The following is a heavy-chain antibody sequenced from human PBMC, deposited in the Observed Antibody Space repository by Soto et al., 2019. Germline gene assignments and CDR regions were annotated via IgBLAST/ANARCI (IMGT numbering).Heavy chain of an antibody. D-gene: IGHD3-10*01. CDR3: ADTFGELLKRADGPYYGMDV. J-gene: IGHJ6*02. CDR2: INPSGGST. Sequence: QVQLVQSGAEVKKPGASVKVSCKASGYTFTSYYMHWVRQAPGQGLEWMGIINPSGGSTSYAQKFQGRVTMTRDTSTSKVHLELSSLRSEDTAVYYCADTFGELLKRADGPYYGMDVWGQGTTVTVSS. V-gene: IGHV1-46*01. CDR1: GYTFTSYY.